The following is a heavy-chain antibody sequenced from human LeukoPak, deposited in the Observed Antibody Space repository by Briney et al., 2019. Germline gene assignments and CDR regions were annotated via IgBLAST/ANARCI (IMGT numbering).Heavy chain of an antibody. V-gene: IGHV4-34*01. CDR1: GGSFSGYY. CDR2: INHSGST. D-gene: IGHD6-6*01. J-gene: IGHJ5*02. CDR3: ARVPYSRASWGFDP. Sequence: KPSETLSLTCAVYGGSFSGYYWSWIRQPPGKGLEWIGEINHSGSTNYNPSLKSRVTISVDTSKNQFSLKLSSVTAADTAVYYCARVPYSRASWGFDPWGQGTLVTVSS.